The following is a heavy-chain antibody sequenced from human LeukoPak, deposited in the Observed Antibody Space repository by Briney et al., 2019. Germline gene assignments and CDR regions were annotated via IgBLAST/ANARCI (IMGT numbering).Heavy chain of an antibody. V-gene: IGHV3-30-3*01. CDR3: ARHSSRWYDGGINWFDP. Sequence: GGSLRLSCAASGFTFSSYAMHWVRQAPGKGLEWVAVISYDGSNKYYADSVKGRFTISRDNSKNTLYLQMNSLRAEDTAVYYCARHSSRWYDGGINWFDPWGQGTLVTVSS. CDR2: ISYDGSNK. J-gene: IGHJ5*02. D-gene: IGHD6-19*01. CDR1: GFTFSSYA.